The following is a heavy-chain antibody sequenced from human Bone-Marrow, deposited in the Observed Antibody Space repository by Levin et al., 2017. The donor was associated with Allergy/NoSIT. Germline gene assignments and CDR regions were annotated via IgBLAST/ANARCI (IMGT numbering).Heavy chain of an antibody. Sequence: GGSLRLSCAASGFTFSSYAMSWVRQAPGKGLEWVSSISSNGGGTYYADSVKGRFTISRDNYKNTLYLQVNSLRAEDTAVYYCVCIVAPNYFNYWGQGTLVAVSS. V-gene: IGHV3-23*01. J-gene: IGHJ4*02. CDR2: ISSNGGGT. CDR3: VCIVAPNYFNY. D-gene: IGHD6-6*01. CDR1: GFTFSSYA.